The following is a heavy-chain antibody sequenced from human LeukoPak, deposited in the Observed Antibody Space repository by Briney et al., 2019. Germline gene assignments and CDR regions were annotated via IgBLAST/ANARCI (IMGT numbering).Heavy chain of an antibody. V-gene: IGHV1-2*02. Sequence: AASVKVSCKASGYTFTGYYMHWVRQAPGQGLEWMGWINPNSGGTNYAQKFQGRVTMTRDTSISTAYMELRSLRSDDTAVYYCARIIAAADFDLWGRGTLVTVSS. CDR3: ARIIAAADFDL. CDR2: INPNSGGT. D-gene: IGHD6-13*01. CDR1: GYTFTGYY. J-gene: IGHJ2*01.